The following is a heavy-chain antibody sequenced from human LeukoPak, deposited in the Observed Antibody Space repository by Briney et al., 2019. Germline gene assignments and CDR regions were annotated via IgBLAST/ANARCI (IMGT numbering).Heavy chain of an antibody. CDR1: GFTFSSYA. Sequence: SGGSLRLSCAASGFTFSSYAMSWVRQAPGKGLEWVSAISGSGGSTYYADSVKGRFTISRDNSKNTLYLQMNSLRAEDTAVYYCAKDEDGSSGHYIHFDYWGQGTLVTVSS. J-gene: IGHJ4*02. D-gene: IGHD3-22*01. CDR3: AKDEDGSSGHYIHFDY. V-gene: IGHV3-23*01. CDR2: ISGSGGST.